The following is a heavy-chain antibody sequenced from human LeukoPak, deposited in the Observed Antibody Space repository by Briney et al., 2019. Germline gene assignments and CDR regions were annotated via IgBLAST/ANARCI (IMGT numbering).Heavy chain of an antibody. CDR3: ARAGGGKWLRLTSTWFDP. CDR1: GFTFSSYG. J-gene: IGHJ5*02. CDR2: IWYDGSNK. Sequence: PGGSLRLSCAASGFTFSSYGMHWVRQAPGKGLEWVAVIWYDGSNKYYADSVKGRFTISRDNSKNTLYLQMNSLRAEDTAVYYCARAGGGKWLRLTSTWFDPWGQGTLVTVSS. V-gene: IGHV3-33*01. D-gene: IGHD5-12*01.